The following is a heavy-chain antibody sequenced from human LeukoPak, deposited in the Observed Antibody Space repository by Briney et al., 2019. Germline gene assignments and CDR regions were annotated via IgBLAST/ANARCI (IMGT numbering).Heavy chain of an antibody. J-gene: IGHJ4*02. CDR2: INPNSGGT. CDR3: ARDPLPYGDYVYYFDY. CDR1: GYTFTGYY. V-gene: IGHV1-2*02. Sequence: ASVKVSCKASGYTFTGYYMHWERQAPGQGLEWMGWINPNSGGTNYAQKCQGRVTMTRDTSISTAYMELSRLRSDDTAVYYCARDPLPYGDYVYYFDYWGQGTLVTVSS. D-gene: IGHD4-17*01.